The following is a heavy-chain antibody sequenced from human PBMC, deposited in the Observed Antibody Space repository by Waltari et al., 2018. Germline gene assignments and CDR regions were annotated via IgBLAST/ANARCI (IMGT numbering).Heavy chain of an antibody. D-gene: IGHD3-3*01. CDR1: GGSISSSSYY. CDR2: IYYSGST. J-gene: IGHJ4*02. CDR3: ARQQSDLTYDFWSGYKYYFDY. V-gene: IGHV4-39*07. Sequence: QLQLQESGPGLVKPSETLSLTCTVSGGSISSSSYYWGWIRQPPGKGRAGIGSIYYSGSTYYNPSLKSRVTISVDTSKNQFSLKLSSVTAADTAVYYCARQQSDLTYDFWSGYKYYFDYWGQGTLVTVSS.